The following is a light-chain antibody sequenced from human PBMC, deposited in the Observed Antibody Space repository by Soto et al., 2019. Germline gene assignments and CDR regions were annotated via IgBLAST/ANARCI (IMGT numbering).Light chain of an antibody. V-gene: IGLV2-8*01. Sequence: QSALTQPPSASGSPGQSVTISCTGTSSDVGGYNYVSWYQQHPGKAPKLMIYEVSKRTSGVPDRFSGSKSGNTASLTVSGLQAEDEAEYYCSSYAGSNNFVFGGGTKLTVL. CDR2: EVS. CDR1: SSDVGGYNY. CDR3: SSYAGSNNFV. J-gene: IGLJ2*01.